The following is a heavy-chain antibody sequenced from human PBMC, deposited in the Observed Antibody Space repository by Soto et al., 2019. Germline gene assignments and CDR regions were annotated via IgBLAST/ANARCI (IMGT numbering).Heavy chain of an antibody. D-gene: IGHD3-22*01. CDR2: ISAYNGNT. CDR3: AREAHYYDSSRFDP. V-gene: IGHV1-18*01. Sequence: ASVEVSCKASGYTFTSYGISWVRQAPGQGLEWMGWISAYNGNTNYAQKLQGRVTMTTDTSTSTSYMELRRLRSDDTDVYYCAREAHYYDSSRFDPWGQGTLVTVSS. J-gene: IGHJ5*02. CDR1: GYTFTSYG.